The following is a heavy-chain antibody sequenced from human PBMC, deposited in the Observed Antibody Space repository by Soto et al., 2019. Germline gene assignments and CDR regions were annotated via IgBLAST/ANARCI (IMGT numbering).Heavy chain of an antibody. J-gene: IGHJ5*02. D-gene: IGHD3-22*01. CDR3: ARDSGMYYYDSSGYEWFDP. CDR2: ISYDGSNK. CDR1: GFTFSSYA. Sequence: QVQLVESGGGVVQPGRSLRLSCAASGFTFSSYAMHWVRQARGKGLEWVAVISYDGSNKYYADSVKGRFTISRDNSKNTLYLQMNSLRAEDTAVYYCARDSGMYYYDSSGYEWFDPWGQGTLVTVSS. V-gene: IGHV3-30-3*01.